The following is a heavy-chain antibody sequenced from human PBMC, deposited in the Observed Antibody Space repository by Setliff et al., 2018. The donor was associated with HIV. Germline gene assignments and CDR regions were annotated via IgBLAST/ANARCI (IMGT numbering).Heavy chain of an antibody. Sequence: SETLSLTCTVSGGSISSYYWSWIRQPPGKGLEWIGYIYYSGSTNYNPSLKSRVTISVDTSQNHFSLKLSSVTAADTAVYYCAREGPALPFDSWGQGTLVTVSS. J-gene: IGHJ4*02. CDR2: IYYSGST. V-gene: IGHV4-59*12. CDR3: AREGPALPFDS. CDR1: GGSISSYY.